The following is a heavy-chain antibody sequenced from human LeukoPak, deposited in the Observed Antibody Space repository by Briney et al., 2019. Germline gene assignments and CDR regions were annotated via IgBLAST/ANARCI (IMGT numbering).Heavy chain of an antibody. J-gene: IGHJ5*02. CDR1: GGSFSGYY. CDR2: INHSGST. CDR3: ARGSMVRGRFDP. V-gene: IGHV4-34*01. Sequence: SETLSLTCAAYGGSFSGYYWSWIRQPPGKGLEWIGEINHSGSTNYNPSLKSRVTISVDTSKNQFSLKLSSVTAADTAVYYCARGSMVRGRFDPWGQGTLVTVSS. D-gene: IGHD3-10*01.